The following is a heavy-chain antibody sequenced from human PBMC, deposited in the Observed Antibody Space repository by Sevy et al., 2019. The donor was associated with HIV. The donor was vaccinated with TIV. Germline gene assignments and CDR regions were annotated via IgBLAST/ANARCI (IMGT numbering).Heavy chain of an antibody. CDR1: GFTVNSNY. CDR3: ARDWNGLGYVDY. D-gene: IGHD1-1*01. J-gene: IGHJ4*02. Sequence: GGSPRLSCAASGFTVNSNYMTWVRQAPGKGLEWVSVIYSGGTTDYADSVKGRFTISRDNSKNTLYLQMNSLRADDTAVYYCARDWNGLGYVDYWGQGTLVTVSS. CDR2: IYSGGTT. V-gene: IGHV3-53*01.